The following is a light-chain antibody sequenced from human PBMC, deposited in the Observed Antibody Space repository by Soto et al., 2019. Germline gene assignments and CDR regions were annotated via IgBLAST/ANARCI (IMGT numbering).Light chain of an antibody. CDR1: QSVSSTY. J-gene: IGKJ1*01. Sequence: EIVLTQSPGTLSLSPGERATLSCRASQSVSSTYVAWYQQKPGQAPGLLIYGASRRATAIPDRFTGSGCGTDFTLTIIRLEPEDFAVYYCQLFGSSPRWTFGQGTKVEMK. CDR2: GAS. CDR3: QLFGSSPRWT. V-gene: IGKV3-20*01.